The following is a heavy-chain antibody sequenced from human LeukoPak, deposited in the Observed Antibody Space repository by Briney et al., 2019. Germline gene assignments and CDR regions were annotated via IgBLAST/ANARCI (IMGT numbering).Heavy chain of an antibody. CDR1: GGSISSNY. V-gene: IGHV4-4*07. Sequence: PSETLSLTCTVSGGSISSNYWSWIRQPPGKGLEWIGRIYTSGSTNYNPSLKSRATMSVDTSKNQFSLKLSSVTAADTAVYYCARDLSVVVVDDAFDIWGQGTMVTVSS. D-gene: IGHD2-15*01. CDR2: IYTSGST. J-gene: IGHJ3*02. CDR3: ARDLSVVVVDDAFDI.